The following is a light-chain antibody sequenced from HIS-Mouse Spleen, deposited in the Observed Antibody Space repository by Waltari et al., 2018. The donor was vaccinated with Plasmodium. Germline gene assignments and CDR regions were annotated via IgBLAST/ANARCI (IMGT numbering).Light chain of an antibody. CDR1: SSNIGSNY. CDR3: AAWDDSLRV. J-gene: IGLJ3*02. CDR2: RNN. Sequence: QSVLTQPPSASGTPGQRVTISCSGSSSNIGSNYVYWYQQLPGTATKILICRNNQRPAGVPDGLSGSKSGTSAALAISGLRSEDEADYYCAAWDDSLRVFGGGTKLTVL. V-gene: IGLV1-47*01.